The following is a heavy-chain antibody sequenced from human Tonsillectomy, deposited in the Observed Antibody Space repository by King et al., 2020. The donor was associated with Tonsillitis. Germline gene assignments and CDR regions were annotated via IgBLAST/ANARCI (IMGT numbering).Heavy chain of an antibody. CDR1: GFSFSSYN. D-gene: IGHD3-10*01. J-gene: IGHJ6*03. CDR2: ISTSGNYI. CDR3: ARDGSGSHGSGCPYYYIDV. Sequence: DVQLVESGGGLVKPGGSLRLSCAASGFSFSSYNMNWVRQAPGKGLEWVSSISTSGNYIYYADSVKGRFTISRDNARNSLYLQMNSLRAEDTAVYYCARDGSGSHGSGCPYYYIDVWGKGTTVTVSS. V-gene: IGHV3-21*01.